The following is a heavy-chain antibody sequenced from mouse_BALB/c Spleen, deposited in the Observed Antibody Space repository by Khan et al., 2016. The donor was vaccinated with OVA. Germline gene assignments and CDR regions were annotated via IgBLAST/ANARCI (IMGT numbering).Heavy chain of an antibody. CDR1: VFSLTTYG. D-gene: IGHD2-1*01. CDR2: IWGGGNT. Sequence: QVQLKESGPGLVAPSQSLSITCTVSVFSLTTYGVTWVRQPPGKGLEWLGVIWGGGNTDYHSATITRLSISKADYEYQAFLKLTSLHNDDQATYYCAKCFYSHDYAMDYWGQGTSVTVSS. CDR3: AKCFYSHDYAMDY. V-gene: IGHV2-3*01. J-gene: IGHJ4*01.